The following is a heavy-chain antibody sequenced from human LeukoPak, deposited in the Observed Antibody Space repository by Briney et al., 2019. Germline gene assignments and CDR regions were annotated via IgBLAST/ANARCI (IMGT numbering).Heavy chain of an antibody. CDR1: GGPFSVYN. CDR2: INRSGST. V-gene: IGHV4-34*01. CDR3: ATDPRSGWYYFDS. Sequence: PSQTLSLTCAVYGGPFSVYNWSWLRQPPRRGPAWIGAINRSGSTNYNPSLRRRATISTDTSTNQVSLKLSSVTAADTAVYYCATDPRSGWYYFDSWGQGTLVTVSS. D-gene: IGHD6-19*01. J-gene: IGHJ4*02.